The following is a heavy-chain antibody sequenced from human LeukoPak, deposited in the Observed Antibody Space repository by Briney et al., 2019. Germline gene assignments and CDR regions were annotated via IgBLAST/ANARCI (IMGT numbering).Heavy chain of an antibody. CDR2: ISSSGSYI. D-gene: IGHD2-8*01. J-gene: IGHJ4*02. Sequence: GRSLRLSCAASGFIFSDSSLNWVRQAPGKGLEWVASISSSGSYIYYAHSLDGRFTISRVQSENSLYLHMTSQPAEHTAVYFCAKSLFGYCPTDTCSVWGQGTLVTVSS. CDR1: GFIFSDSS. V-gene: IGHV3-21*01. CDR3: AKSLFGYCPTDTCSV.